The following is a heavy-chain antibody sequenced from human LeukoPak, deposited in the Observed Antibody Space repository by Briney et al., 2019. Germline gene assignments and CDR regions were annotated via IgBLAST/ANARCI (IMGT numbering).Heavy chain of an antibody. CDR1: GYTFTGYY. CDR2: INPNSGGT. CDR3: ARAGFCSGGSCYYDI. D-gene: IGHD2-15*01. V-gene: IGHV1-2*02. Sequence: GASVKVSCKASGYTFTGYYMHWVRQAPGQGLEWMGWINPNSGGTNYAQKFQGRVTITRDTSISTAYMELSRLRSDDTAVYYCARAGFCSGGSCYYDIWGQGTMVTVSS. J-gene: IGHJ3*02.